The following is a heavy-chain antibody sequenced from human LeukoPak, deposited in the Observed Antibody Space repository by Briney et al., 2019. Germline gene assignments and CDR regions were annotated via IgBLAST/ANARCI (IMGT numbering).Heavy chain of an antibody. CDR1: DFTFSIYA. CDR3: AKVRIVVVPAADYFDY. Sequence: GGSLRLSCAASDFTFSIYAMSWVRQAPGKGLEWVSAISGSGGSTYYADSVKGRFTISRDNSKNTLYLQMNSLRAEDTAVYYCAKVRIVVVPAADYFDYWGQGTLVTVSS. CDR2: ISGSGGST. J-gene: IGHJ4*02. D-gene: IGHD2-2*01. V-gene: IGHV3-23*01.